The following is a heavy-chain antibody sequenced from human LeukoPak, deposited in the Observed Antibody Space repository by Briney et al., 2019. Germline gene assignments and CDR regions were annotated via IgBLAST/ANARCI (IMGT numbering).Heavy chain of an antibody. V-gene: IGHV4-59*11. J-gene: IGHJ4*02. CDR2: IYYSGST. CDR3: ARDRGRLWFGELDY. CDR1: GGSFSGHY. Sequence: PSETLSLTCAVYGGSFSGHYWSWIRQPPGKGLEWIGYIYYSGSTNYNPSLKSRVTISVDTSKNQFSLKLSSVTAADTAVYYCARDRGRLWFGELDYWGQGTLVTVSS. D-gene: IGHD3-10*01.